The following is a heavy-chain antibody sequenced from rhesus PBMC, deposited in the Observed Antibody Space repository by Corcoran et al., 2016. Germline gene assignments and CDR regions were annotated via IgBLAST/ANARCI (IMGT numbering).Heavy chain of an antibody. V-gene: IGHV3-54*02. CDR3: ARDYDSGFDY. D-gene: IGHD3-28*01. CDR2: ISYDGSKK. Sequence: EVQLVESGGDLVQPGGSLRLSCAASGFTFSSYGMHWVRQAPGKGLEWVAVISYDGSKKYYADSVKDLFNISRDNSKNMLYHQMNNLKLEDTVVYYCARDYDSGFDYWGQGVLVTVSS. CDR1: GFTFSSYG. J-gene: IGHJ4*01.